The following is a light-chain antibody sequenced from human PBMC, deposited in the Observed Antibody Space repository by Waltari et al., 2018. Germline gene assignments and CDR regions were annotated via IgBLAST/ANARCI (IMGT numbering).Light chain of an antibody. J-gene: IGKJ2*01. CDR1: QNFYNW. CDR2: DAS. CDR3: HQYNDGPPFN. V-gene: IGKV1-5*01. Sequence: DTQMTQSPSTLSAYVGDRVTITCRASQNFYNWLAWYQQKPGEAPGVLIYDASSLRSGVPSRFSGSGSGTEFTLTISSLQSEEFAVYYCHQYNDGPPFNFGQGTKLEIK.